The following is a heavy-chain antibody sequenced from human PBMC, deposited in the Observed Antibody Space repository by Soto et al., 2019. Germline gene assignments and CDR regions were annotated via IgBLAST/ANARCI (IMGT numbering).Heavy chain of an antibody. V-gene: IGHV3-73*02. J-gene: IGHJ4*02. Sequence: EVRLAESGGGLVQPGGSLKLSCAASGFTFSDSAIHWVRQTTGKGPEWVGRIRSKGNSYSTGYSASVQGRFSISRDDSKKVAYLHMNSLEVGDTSIYYCTPGSYSGFDYWCQGTLVIVS. D-gene: IGHD1-26*01. CDR1: GFTFSDSA. CDR2: IRSKGNSYST. CDR3: TPGSYSGFDY.